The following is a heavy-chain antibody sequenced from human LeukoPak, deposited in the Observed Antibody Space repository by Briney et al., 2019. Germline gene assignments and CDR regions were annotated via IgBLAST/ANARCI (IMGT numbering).Heavy chain of an antibody. D-gene: IGHD4-17*01. J-gene: IGHJ4*02. Sequence: ASVKVSCKASGYTFTGYYMHWARQAPGEGLEWMGWINPNSGGTNYAQKFQGRVTMTRDTSISTAYMELSRLRSDDTAVYYCARVLDYGDSYFDYWGQGTLDTVSS. CDR1: GYTFTGYY. CDR3: ARVLDYGDSYFDY. V-gene: IGHV1-2*02. CDR2: INPNSGGT.